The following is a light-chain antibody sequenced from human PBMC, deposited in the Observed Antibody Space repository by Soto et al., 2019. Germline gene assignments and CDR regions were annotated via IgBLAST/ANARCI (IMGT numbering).Light chain of an antibody. V-gene: IGKV1-5*01. CDR1: QSISSW. Sequence: DIQMTQSASTLSATKGDRVTITCRASQSISSWLAWYQQKPGKAPKFLIYDASSLESGVPSRFSGSGSGTEFTLTICSLQPDDFARYYSKEYESGLGTFGPGTKA. CDR2: DAS. J-gene: IGKJ1*01. CDR3: KEYESGLGT.